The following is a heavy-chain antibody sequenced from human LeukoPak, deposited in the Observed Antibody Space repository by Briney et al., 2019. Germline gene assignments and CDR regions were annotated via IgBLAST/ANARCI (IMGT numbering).Heavy chain of an antibody. CDR2: IIPILGTA. Sequence: AVTVSCKASGGTFSSYAISWVRQAPGQGLEWMGVIIPILGTANYAQKFQRRVTITTDESTSTPYMELSTLRSEDTAVYYCARGPPGIAAAGGFWDYWGQGTLVTVSS. J-gene: IGHJ4*02. D-gene: IGHD6-13*01. CDR3: ARGPPGIAAAGGFWDY. CDR1: GGTFSSYA. V-gene: IGHV1-69*05.